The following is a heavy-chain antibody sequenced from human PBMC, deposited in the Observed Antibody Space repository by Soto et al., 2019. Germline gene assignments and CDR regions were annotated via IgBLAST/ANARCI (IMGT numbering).Heavy chain of an antibody. Sequence: QVQLVQSGAELRKPGASVKVSCKASGYSFSSYGINWVRQAPGQGLEWMGWINTYNGNRNYAQKFEDRVTMTTATSTNTVYTELRTLKSDDTAIYYCARDRLRGYDSSGFYSCGQGTLVTVSS. CDR1: GYSFSSYG. D-gene: IGHD3-22*01. J-gene: IGHJ4*02. CDR3: ARDRLRGYDSSGFYS. CDR2: INTYNGNR. V-gene: IGHV1-18*01.